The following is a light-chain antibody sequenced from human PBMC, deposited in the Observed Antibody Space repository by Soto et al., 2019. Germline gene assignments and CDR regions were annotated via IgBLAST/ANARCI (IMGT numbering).Light chain of an antibody. CDR1: QSVSNNY. Sequence: EMLLTQSPGTVSLSPGERATLSCRASQSVSNNYLAWYQQKPGHAPRLLIYGASNRATGIPDRLSGSGSGTDFTLTISRLEPEDFAVYYCQQYGSSGTFGQGTKVDIK. V-gene: IGKV3-20*01. J-gene: IGKJ1*01. CDR3: QQYGSSGT. CDR2: GAS.